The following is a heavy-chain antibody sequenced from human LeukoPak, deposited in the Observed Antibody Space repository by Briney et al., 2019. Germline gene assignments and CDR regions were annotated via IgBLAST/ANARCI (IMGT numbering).Heavy chain of an antibody. CDR1: GCTFTGYY. J-gene: IGHJ6*03. V-gene: IGHV1-2*02. Sequence: GASVKVSCKASGCTFTGYYMHWVRQAPGQGLEWMGWINPNSGGTNYAQKFQGRVTMTRDTSISTAYMELSRLRSDDTAVYYCARVFVSRQGYDILTGPRYYYYYMDVWGKGTTVTVSS. CDR3: ARVFVSRQGYDILTGPRYYYYYMDV. CDR2: INPNSGGT. D-gene: IGHD3-9*01.